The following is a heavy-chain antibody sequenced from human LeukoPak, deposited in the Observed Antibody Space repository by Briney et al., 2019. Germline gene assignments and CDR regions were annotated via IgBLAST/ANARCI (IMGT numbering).Heavy chain of an antibody. J-gene: IGHJ2*01. CDR2: IYTSGST. CDR1: GGSISSYY. CDR3: ARDTYSSGWYFNEYWYFDL. D-gene: IGHD6-19*01. Sequence: SETLSLTCTVSGGSISSYYWSWTRQPAGKGLEWIGRIYTSGSTNYNPSLKSRVTMSVDTSKNQFSLKLSSVTAADTAVYYCARDTYSSGWYFNEYWYFDLWGRGTLVTVSS. V-gene: IGHV4-4*07.